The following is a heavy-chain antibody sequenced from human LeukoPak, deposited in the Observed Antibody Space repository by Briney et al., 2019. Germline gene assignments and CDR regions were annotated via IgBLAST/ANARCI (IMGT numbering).Heavy chain of an antibody. CDR1: GFTFSSYA. D-gene: IGHD2-2*01. J-gene: IGHJ6*02. V-gene: IGHV3-30-3*01. Sequence: GGSLRLSCAASGFTFSSYAMHWVRQAPGKGLEWVAVISYDGSNKYYADSVKGRFTISRDNSKNTLYLQMNSLRAEDTAVYYCARDVVPAGNYYYGMDVWGQGTTVTVSS. CDR2: ISYDGSNK. CDR3: ARDVVPAGNYYYGMDV.